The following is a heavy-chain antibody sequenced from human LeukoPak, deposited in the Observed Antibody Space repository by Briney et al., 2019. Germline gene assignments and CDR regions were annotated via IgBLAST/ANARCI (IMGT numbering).Heavy chain of an antibody. J-gene: IGHJ3*02. Sequence: GGSLRLSCAASGFTFSGYSMNWVRQAPGKGLEWRSYICSSSNAIHYADSVKGRFTISRDNSKNTLYLQMNSLRAEDTAVYYCARARETAMVTYYELMASDHAFDIWGRGTMVTVSS. D-gene: IGHD5-18*01. CDR3: ARARETAMVTYYELMASDHAFDI. CDR1: GFTFSGYS. CDR2: ICSSSNAI. V-gene: IGHV3-48*01.